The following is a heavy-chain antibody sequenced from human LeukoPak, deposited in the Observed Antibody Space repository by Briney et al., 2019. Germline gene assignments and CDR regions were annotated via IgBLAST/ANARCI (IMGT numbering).Heavy chain of an antibody. D-gene: IGHD3-10*01. V-gene: IGHV3-21*01. Sequence: GGSLRLSCAASGFTFSSYSMNWVRQAPGKGLEWVSSISSSSSYIYYADSVEGRFTISRDNAKNSLYLQMNSLRAEDTAVYYCASSTYYYGSGSYCFDYWGQGTLVTVSS. J-gene: IGHJ4*02. CDR1: GFTFSSYS. CDR3: ASSTYYYGSGSYCFDY. CDR2: ISSSSSYI.